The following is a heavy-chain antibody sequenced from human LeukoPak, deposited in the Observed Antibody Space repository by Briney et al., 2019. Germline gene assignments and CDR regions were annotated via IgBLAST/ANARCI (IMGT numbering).Heavy chain of an antibody. J-gene: IGHJ6*02. V-gene: IGHV4-34*01. CDR2: IYYSGST. D-gene: IGHD5-18*01. Sequence: SETLSLTCAVYGGSFSGYYWSWIRQPPGKGLEWIGSIYYSGSTYYNPSLKSRVTISVDTSKNQFSLKLSSVTAADTAVYYCARPRGYSYGYYYYYGMDVWGQGTTVTVSS. CDR3: ARPRGYSYGYYYYYGMDV. CDR1: GGSFSGYY.